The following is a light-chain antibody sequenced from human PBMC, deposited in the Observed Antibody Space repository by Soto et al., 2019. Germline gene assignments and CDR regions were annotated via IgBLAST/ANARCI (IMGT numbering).Light chain of an antibody. CDR3: QQYYSTTRT. V-gene: IGKV4-1*01. CDR1: HTVLDSSINKDY. J-gene: IGKJ1*01. Sequence: DIVMIQSPYSLAVSLGDRATINCKSRHTVLDSSINKDYLTWYQQKSGQPPKMXXYWASTREFGVPDRFSGSGSGTDGTITISSLQAEDGSVYDCQQYYSTTRTFGRGTKVDNK. CDR2: WAS.